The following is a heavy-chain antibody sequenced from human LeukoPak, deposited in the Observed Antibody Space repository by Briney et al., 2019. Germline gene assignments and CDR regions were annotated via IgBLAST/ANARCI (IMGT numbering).Heavy chain of an antibody. D-gene: IGHD5-18*01. Sequence: SETLSLTCTGSGGSISSYYWSWIRQPPGKGLDWIGYVYYSGSTTYNPSLKSRVTISVDTSKSQFSLKLSSVTAADTAVYFCARVGYSFGYGDFDYWGQGTLVTVSS. CDR2: VYYSGST. CDR3: ARVGYSFGYGDFDY. CDR1: GGSISSYY. V-gene: IGHV4-59*01. J-gene: IGHJ4*02.